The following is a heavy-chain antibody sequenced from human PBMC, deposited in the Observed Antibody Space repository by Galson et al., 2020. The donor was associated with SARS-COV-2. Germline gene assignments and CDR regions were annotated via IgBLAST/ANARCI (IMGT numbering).Heavy chain of an antibody. D-gene: IGHD3-22*01. CDR2: IYYSGST. J-gene: IGHJ4*02. Sequence: TLSLTCTVSGGSISSAGYYWSWIRQHPGKGLEWIGYIYYSGSTYYNPSLKSRVTISADTSKNQFSLKLSSVTAADTAVYYCARVQAFYYYDSSAYSREGYYFDYWGQGTLVTVSS. V-gene: IGHV4-31*03. CDR3: ARVQAFYYYDSSAYSREGYYFDY. CDR1: GGSISSAGYY.